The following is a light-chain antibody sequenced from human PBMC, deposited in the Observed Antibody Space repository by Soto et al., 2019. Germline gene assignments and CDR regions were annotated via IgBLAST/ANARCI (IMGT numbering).Light chain of an antibody. CDR3: QQYNVWPLS. J-gene: IGKJ4*01. CDR2: VAS. Sequence: EIVMTQSPATLSVSPGERATLSCRASQSVSSNLAWYQQKPGQTPKLLIYVASTNATGIPARFSGSGSGTEFTLSISSLQSEDFAVYYCQQYNVWPLSFGGGTKV. CDR1: QSVSSN. V-gene: IGKV3-15*01.